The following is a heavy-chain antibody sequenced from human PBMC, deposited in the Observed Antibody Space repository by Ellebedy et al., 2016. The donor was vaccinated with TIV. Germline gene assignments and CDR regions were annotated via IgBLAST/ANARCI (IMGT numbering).Heavy chain of an antibody. CDR2: INHSGSS. J-gene: IGHJ6*03. D-gene: IGHD3-16*01. Sequence: SETLSLXXAVYGGSFSGFYWSWIRQPPGKGLEWIGEINHSGSSNYNPSVRSRVTMSVDTSKNQFTLSLNSVTAADTAVYYCARGGEGVAEFGVWGNGTAVTVSS. CDR3: ARGGEGVAEFGV. V-gene: IGHV4-34*01. CDR1: GGSFSGFY.